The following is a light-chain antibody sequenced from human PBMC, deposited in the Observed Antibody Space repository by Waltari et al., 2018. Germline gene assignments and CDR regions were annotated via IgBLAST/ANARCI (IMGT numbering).Light chain of an antibody. Sequence: QSVLTQPPSVSAAPGQKVTISCSGSSSHVGRNYVAWYKQLPGTAPKVLIYDNTQRPSGCPDRFFGSKSGTSGTLGITGLQTGDEADYYCATWDASLSAWVFGGGTKLTVL. CDR2: DNT. CDR3: ATWDASLSAWV. CDR1: SSHVGRNY. J-gene: IGLJ3*02. V-gene: IGLV1-51*01.